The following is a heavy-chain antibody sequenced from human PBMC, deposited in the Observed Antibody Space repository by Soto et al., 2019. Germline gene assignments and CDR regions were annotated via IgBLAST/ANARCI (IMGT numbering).Heavy chain of an antibody. CDR1: AATFTSYY. J-gene: IGHJ5*02. CDR2: FTTNGGQA. Sequence: SVNVSCNALAATFTSYYIHWVRQAPGHGLEWVGVFTTNGGQARFGQTFQGRITRTTDTSKSTVYMELRSMRSEDTAVYYCARSSGGVFGIIIEGSNGLAPWGQGSLVTGSS. CDR3: ARSSGGVFGIIIEGSNGLAP. D-gene: IGHD3-16*02. V-gene: IGHV1-46*01.